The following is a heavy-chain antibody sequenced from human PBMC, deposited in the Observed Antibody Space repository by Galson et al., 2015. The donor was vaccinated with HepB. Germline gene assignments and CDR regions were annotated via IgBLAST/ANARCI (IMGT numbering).Heavy chain of an antibody. CDR1: GYTFTSYG. Sequence: SVKVSCKASGYTFTSYGISWVRQAPGQGLEWMGWISAYNGNTNYAQKLQGRVTMTTDTSTSTAYMELRSLRSDDTAVYYCARVPGPGGSSWYGVGKDWYFDLWGRGTLVTVSS. CDR3: ARVPGPGGSSWYGVGKDWYFDL. D-gene: IGHD6-13*01. V-gene: IGHV1-18*04. CDR2: ISAYNGNT. J-gene: IGHJ2*01.